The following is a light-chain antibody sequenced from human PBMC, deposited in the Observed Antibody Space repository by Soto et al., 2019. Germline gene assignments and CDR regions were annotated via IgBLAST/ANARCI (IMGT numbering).Light chain of an antibody. Sequence: QSVLTQPASVSGSPGQSITISCTGTSSDVGSYNSVSWHQQHPGQAPKLMIYDVTNRASGIPDRFSASKSGNTASLTISGLQAGDEADYYCSSYTSSSTYVFRTGTKLTVL. CDR2: DVT. CDR3: SSYTSSSTYV. V-gene: IGLV2-14*01. J-gene: IGLJ1*01. CDR1: SSDVGSYNS.